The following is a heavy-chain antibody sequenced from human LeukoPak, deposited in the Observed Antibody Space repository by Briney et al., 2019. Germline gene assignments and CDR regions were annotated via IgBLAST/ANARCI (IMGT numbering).Heavy chain of an antibody. CDR2: IKQDGSEK. CDR1: GFTFTNSF. J-gene: IGHJ4*01. Sequence: PGGSLRLSCAASGFTFTNSFMSRVRQVPGKGLEWVANIKQDGSEKTYADSVRGRFTIFRDNAKDSVYLQMNSLRAEDSAIYYCAREGFYFFDFWGQGTLVTVSS. CDR3: AREGFYFFDF. V-gene: IGHV3-7*01.